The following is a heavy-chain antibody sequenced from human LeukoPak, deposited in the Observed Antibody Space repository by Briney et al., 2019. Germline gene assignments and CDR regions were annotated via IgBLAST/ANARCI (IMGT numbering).Heavy chain of an antibody. CDR1: GGTFSSYA. CDR3: ARAMDKAMVNGGDY. V-gene: IGHV1-69*04. CDR2: IIPIFGIA. J-gene: IGHJ4*02. Sequence: AVKVSCKASGGTFSSYAISWVRQAPGQGLEWMGRIIPIFGIANYAQKFQGRVTITADKSTSTAYMELSSLRSEDTAVYYCARAMDKAMVNGGDYWGQGTLVTVSS. D-gene: IGHD5-18*01.